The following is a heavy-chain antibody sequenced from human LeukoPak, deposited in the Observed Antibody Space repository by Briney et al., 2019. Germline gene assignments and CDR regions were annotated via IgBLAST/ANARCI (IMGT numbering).Heavy chain of an antibody. CDR3: AKDRYSSSWYEGYFDY. D-gene: IGHD6-13*01. Sequence: GGSLRLSCAASGFTFNDYAMHWVRQAPGKGLEWVSGISWNSGSIAYADSVKGRFTISTDKAKNSLYLQMNSLRAEDTALYYCAKDRYSSSWYEGYFDYCSQATLVTVPS. J-gene: IGHJ4*02. CDR1: GFTFNDYA. CDR2: ISWNSGSI. V-gene: IGHV3-9*01.